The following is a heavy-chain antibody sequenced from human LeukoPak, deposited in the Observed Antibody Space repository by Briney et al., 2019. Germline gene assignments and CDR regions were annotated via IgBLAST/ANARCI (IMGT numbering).Heavy chain of an antibody. V-gene: IGHV1-18*01. D-gene: IGHD1-1*01. CDR2: ISANNGDT. Sequence: ASVRVSCKASGYTFTSYGISWVRQAPGQGLEWMGWISANNGDTDYPPKLQDRVTMTTDTYTSTAYMELRSLRSDDTAMYYCARESHETREDYWGQGTLVTVSS. CDR3: ARESHETREDY. J-gene: IGHJ4*02. CDR1: GYTFTSYG.